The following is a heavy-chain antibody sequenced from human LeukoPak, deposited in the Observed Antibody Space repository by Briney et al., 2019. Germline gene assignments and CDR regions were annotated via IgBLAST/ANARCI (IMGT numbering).Heavy chain of an antibody. V-gene: IGHV3-53*05. CDR2: IYSGGST. CDR3: AKDNTYYYASGSYYFYFDY. D-gene: IGHD3-10*01. CDR1: GFTVSSNY. Sequence: GGSLRLSCAASGFTVSSNYMSWVRQAPGKGLEWVSVIYSGGSTYYADSVKGRFTISRDNSKNTLYLQMDSLRAEDTAVYYCAKDNTYYYASGSYYFYFDYWGQGTLVTVSS. J-gene: IGHJ4*02.